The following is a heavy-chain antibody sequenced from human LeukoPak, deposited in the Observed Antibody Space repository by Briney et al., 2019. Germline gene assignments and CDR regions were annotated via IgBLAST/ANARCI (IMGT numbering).Heavy chain of an antibody. CDR1: NYSISDGYY. J-gene: IGHJ5*02. V-gene: IGHV4-38-2*02. Sequence: SKTLSLICSVSNYSISDGYYWGWIRQPPGKGLEWIGGVYHSGATYYTPSLKSRVTISVDTSKNQFSLNLTSVTAADTAVYYCARDSSGTLSGGGWFDPWGQGTLVTVSS. CDR2: VYHSGAT. CDR3: ARDSSGTLSGGGWFDP. D-gene: IGHD6-19*01.